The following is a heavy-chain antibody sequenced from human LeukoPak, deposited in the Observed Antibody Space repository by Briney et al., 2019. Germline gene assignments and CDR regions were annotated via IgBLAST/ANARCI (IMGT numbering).Heavy chain of an antibody. J-gene: IGHJ4*02. CDR1: GFTFSTYA. CDR2: IWYDGSEK. Sequence: QSGGSLRLPCAASGFTFSTYAMHWVRQAPGKGLEWVAMIWYDGSEKYYGDSVKGRFTISRDDSKNTLFLQMNSLRAEDTAVNYCARDRDSRTYYIEYWGQGTLVTVSS. CDR3: ARDRDSRTYYIEY. V-gene: IGHV3-33*01. D-gene: IGHD3-22*01.